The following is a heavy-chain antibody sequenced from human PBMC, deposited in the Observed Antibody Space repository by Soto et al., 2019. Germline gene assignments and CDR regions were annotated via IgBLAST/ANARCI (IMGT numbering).Heavy chain of an antibody. CDR2: IYHSGST. CDR3: ARDYYYDSSGYPGPFDYYGMDV. J-gene: IGHJ6*02. D-gene: IGHD3-22*01. V-gene: IGHV4-30-2*01. CDR1: GGSISSGGYS. Sequence: SETLSLTCAVSGGSISSGGYSWSWIRQPPGKGLEWIGYIYHSGSTYYNPSLKSRVTISVDRSKNQFSLKLSSLRSEDTAVYYCARDYYYDSSGYPGPFDYYGMDVWGQGTTVTVSS.